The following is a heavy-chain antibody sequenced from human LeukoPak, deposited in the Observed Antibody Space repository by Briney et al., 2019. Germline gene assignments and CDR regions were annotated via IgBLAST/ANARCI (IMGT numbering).Heavy chain of an antibody. CDR2: INPNSGGT. J-gene: IGHJ4*02. CDR3: ARVRAYGDYGIDY. V-gene: IGHV1-2*02. D-gene: IGHD4-17*01. Sequence: GASVKVSCKASGYIFTAYYVHWVRQAPGQGPEWMGWINPNSGGTKYAQNFQGRVTMTRDTSISTAYMELSRLRSDDTAVYYCARVRAYGDYGIDYWGQGTLVTVSS. CDR1: GYIFTAYY.